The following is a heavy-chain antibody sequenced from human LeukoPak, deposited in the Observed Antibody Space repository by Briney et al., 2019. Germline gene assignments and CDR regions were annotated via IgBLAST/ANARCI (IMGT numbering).Heavy chain of an antibody. CDR3: AREHPTYSSSFYYYYYGMDV. V-gene: IGHV3-33*01. J-gene: IGHJ6*02. CDR2: IWYDGSNK. D-gene: IGHD6-13*01. CDR1: GFTFSSYG. Sequence: GRSLRLSCAASGFTFSSYGMHWVRQAPGKGLEWVAVIWYDGSNKYYADSVKGRFTISRDNSKNTLYLQMNSLRAEDTAVYYCAREHPTYSSSFYYYYYGMDVWGQGTTVTVSS.